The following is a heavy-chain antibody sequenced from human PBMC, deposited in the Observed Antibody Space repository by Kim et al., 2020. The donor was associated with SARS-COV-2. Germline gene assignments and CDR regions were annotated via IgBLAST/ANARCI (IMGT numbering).Heavy chain of an antibody. V-gene: IGHV3-49*04. J-gene: IGHJ4*02. CDR3: TNGGSPATVTKGFDY. D-gene: IGHD4-17*01. CDR1: GFTFGDYA. CDR2: IRAKAYGGTT. Sequence: GGSLRLSCTASGFTFGDYAMSWVRQAPGKGLEWVGLIRAKAYGGTTEYAASVKGRFTISRDDSKSIAYLQMNSLKTEDTAVYYCTNGGSPATVTKGFDYWGQGTLVTVSS.